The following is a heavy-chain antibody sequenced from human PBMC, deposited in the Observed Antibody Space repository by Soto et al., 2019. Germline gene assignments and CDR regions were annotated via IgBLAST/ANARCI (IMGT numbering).Heavy chain of an antibody. D-gene: IGHD6-13*01. Sequence: ASVKVSCKASGYDFTAYDINWVRQASGQGLEWMGWMNPINGATGSARRFQGRVAMTRNTATGTAYLELTSLRSDDTAVYYCGRGPSPRAPAGGTPYYYAMDVWGQGTTVTVSS. V-gene: IGHV1-8*02. CDR3: GRGPSPRAPAGGTPYYYAMDV. J-gene: IGHJ6*02. CDR2: MNPINGAT. CDR1: GYDFTAYD.